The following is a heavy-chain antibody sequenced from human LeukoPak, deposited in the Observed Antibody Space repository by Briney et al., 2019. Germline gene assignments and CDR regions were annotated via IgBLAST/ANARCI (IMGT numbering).Heavy chain of an antibody. D-gene: IGHD2-2*01. CDR1: GFTFSSYG. CDR2: IRYDGSNK. Sequence: PGGSLRLSCAASGFTFSSYGMHWVRQAPGKGLEWVAFIRYDGSNKYYADSVKGRFTISRDNSKNTLYLQMNSLRAEDTAVYYCAKGRRCSSTSCFGPKPYYYYYMDVWGKGTTVTVSS. CDR3: AKGRRCSSTSCFGPKPYYYYYMDV. V-gene: IGHV3-30*02. J-gene: IGHJ6*03.